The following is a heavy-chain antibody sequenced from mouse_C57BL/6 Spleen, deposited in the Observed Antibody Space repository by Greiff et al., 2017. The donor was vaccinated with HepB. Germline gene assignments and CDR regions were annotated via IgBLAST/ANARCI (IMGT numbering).Heavy chain of an antibody. CDR3: TRVGPPLLLDY. CDR1: GFTFSSYA. Sequence: DVMLVESGEGLVKPGGSLKLSCAASGFTFSSYAMSWVRQTPEKRLEWVAYISSGGDYIYYADTVKGRFTISRDNARNTLYLQMSSLKSEDTAMYYCTRVGPPLLLDYWGQGTTLTVSS. CDR2: ISSGGDYI. V-gene: IGHV5-9-1*02. J-gene: IGHJ2*01.